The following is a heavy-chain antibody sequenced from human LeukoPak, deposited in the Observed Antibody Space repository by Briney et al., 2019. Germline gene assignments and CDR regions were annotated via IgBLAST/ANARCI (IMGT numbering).Heavy chain of an antibody. D-gene: IGHD2-21*02. CDR1: GFTFDDYA. J-gene: IGHJ2*01. V-gene: IGHV3-9*01. CDR2: ISYNSDTI. CDR3: AKDYCGGDCYSGWYFDL. Sequence: PGRSLRLSCAASGFTFDDYAMHWVRQAPGKGLEWVSGISYNSDTIAYADSVKGRFTISRDNAKNSLYLQMNSLGAEDTALYYCAKDYCGGDCYSGWYFDLWGRGTLVTVSS.